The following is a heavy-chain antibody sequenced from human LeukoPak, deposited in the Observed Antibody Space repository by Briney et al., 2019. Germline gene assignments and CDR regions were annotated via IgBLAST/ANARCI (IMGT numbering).Heavy chain of an antibody. J-gene: IGHJ4*02. CDR1: GFTFSSYS. CDR2: ISYDGSNK. CDR3: AGNQNPDTMIVVAALRY. V-gene: IGHV3-30*04. Sequence: GRSLRLSCAASGFTFSSYSMHWVRQAPGKGLEWVAFISYDGSNKYYADSVKGRFTISRDNSKNTLYLEMSRLRAEDRAVYYCAGNQNPDTMIVVAALRYWGKGPRVTVSS. D-gene: IGHD3-22*01.